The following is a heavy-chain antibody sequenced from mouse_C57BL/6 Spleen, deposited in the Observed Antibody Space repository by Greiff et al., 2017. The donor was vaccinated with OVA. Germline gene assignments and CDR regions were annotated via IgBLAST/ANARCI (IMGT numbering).Heavy chain of an antibody. D-gene: IGHD3-3*01. CDR3: ARGGDSSYAMAY. CDR2: ISDGGSYT. J-gene: IGHJ4*01. CDR1: GFTFSSYA. V-gene: IGHV5-4*03. Sequence: EVMLVESGGGLVKPGGSLKLSCAASGFTFSSYAMSWVRQTPEKRLEWVATISDGGSYTSYPDNVQGRFTISRDNAKNNLYLKMSHLMSEDTAMYSCARGGDSSYAMAYWGQGTSVTVSS.